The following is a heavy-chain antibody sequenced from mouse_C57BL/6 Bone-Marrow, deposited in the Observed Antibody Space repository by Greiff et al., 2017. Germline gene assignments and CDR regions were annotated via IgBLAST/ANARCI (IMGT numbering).Heavy chain of an antibody. J-gene: IGHJ2*01. CDR3: TRDYGSSPDY. D-gene: IGHD1-1*01. CDR2: IDPENGDT. Sequence: VQLQQSGAELVRPGASVKLSCTASGFNIKDDYMHWVKQRPEQGLEWIGGIDPENGDTEYASKFQGKATITADTSSNTAYLQLSSLTSEDTAVYYCTRDYGSSPDYWGQGTTLTVSS. CDR1: GFNIKDDY. V-gene: IGHV14-4*01.